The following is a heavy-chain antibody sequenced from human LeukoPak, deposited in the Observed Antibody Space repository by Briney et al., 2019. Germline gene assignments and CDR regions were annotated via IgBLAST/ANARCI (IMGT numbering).Heavy chain of an antibody. J-gene: IGHJ4*02. D-gene: IGHD2-15*01. CDR2: ISAYNGNT. CDR1: GYTFTRYG. V-gene: IGHV1-18*01. CDR3: ARVWLGGRGGYCSGGSCYWFDY. Sequence: ASVKVSCKASGYTFTRYGISWVRQAPGQGLEWMGWISAYNGNTNYAQKFQGRVTMTTDTPTSTAYMELRSLRSDDTAVYYCARVWLGGRGGYCSGGSCYWFDYWGQGTLVTVSS.